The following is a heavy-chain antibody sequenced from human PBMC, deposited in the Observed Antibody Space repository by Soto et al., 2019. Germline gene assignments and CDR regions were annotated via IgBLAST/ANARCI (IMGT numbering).Heavy chain of an antibody. D-gene: IGHD6-13*01. J-gene: IGHJ5*01. CDR3: ARDPRAAAGTFIPWFDS. V-gene: IGHV3-30*04. CDR2: ISYDGEYK. Sequence: GGSLRLSCAASGFTFSYYAMHWVRQAPGKGLEWVALISYDGEYKYYVDSVKGRFTISRDNSKNTLYLQMNSLRAEDTAVYYCARDPRAAAGTFIPWFDSWGQGTLVTVSS. CDR1: GFTFSYYA.